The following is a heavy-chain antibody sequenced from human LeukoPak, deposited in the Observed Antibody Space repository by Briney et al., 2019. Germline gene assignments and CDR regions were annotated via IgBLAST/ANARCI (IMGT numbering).Heavy chain of an antibody. Sequence: GGSLRLSCAASGFTFSSYWMSWVRQAPGKGLEWVANIKQDGSEKYYVDSVKGRFTISRDNAKNSLYLQMNGLRAEDTAVYYCARDGTDILTGYYFGMDVWGKGTTVTVSS. CDR2: IKQDGSEK. CDR1: GFTFSSYW. V-gene: IGHV3-7*03. J-gene: IGHJ6*04. D-gene: IGHD3-9*01. CDR3: ARDGTDILTGYYFGMDV.